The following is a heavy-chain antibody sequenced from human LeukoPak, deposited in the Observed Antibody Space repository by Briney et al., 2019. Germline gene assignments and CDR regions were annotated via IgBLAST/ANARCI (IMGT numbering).Heavy chain of an antibody. CDR1: GFTFSSYA. CDR3: AKVLAYSYFIDY. J-gene: IGHJ4*02. V-gene: IGHV3-48*04. D-gene: IGHD5-18*01. Sequence: PGGSLRLSCAASGFTFSSYAMSWVRQAPGKGLGWVSYISRSSTTIYYADSVRGRFTISRDNAKNSLFLQMNSLGAEDTAVYYCAKVLAYSYFIDYWGQGTLVTVSS. CDR2: ISRSSTTI.